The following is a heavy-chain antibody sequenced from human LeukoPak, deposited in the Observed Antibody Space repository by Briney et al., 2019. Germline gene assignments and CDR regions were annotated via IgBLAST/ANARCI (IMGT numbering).Heavy chain of an antibody. CDR2: IYYSGST. V-gene: IGHV4-31*03. D-gene: IGHD4-17*01. J-gene: IGHJ5*02. CDR1: GGSISSGGYY. Sequence: SETLSLTCTVSGGSISSGGYYWSWIRQHPGKGLEWIGYIYYSGSTYYNPSLKSRVTISVDTSKNQFSLKLSSVTAADTAVYYCARVEFDYGDYIRLNWFDPWGQGTLVTVSS. CDR3: ARVEFDYGDYIRLNWFDP.